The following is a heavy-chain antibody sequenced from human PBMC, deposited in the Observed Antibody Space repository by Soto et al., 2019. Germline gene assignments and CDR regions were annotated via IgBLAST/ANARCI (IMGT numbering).Heavy chain of an antibody. CDR1: GLTFSSYW. Sequence: PGGSLRLSCAASGLTFSSYWMTWVRQGPGRGLEWVASIKEDGSEKYYVDSVKGRFTISRDNAKNSLYLQMNGLRAEDTAVYYCARVVGYFDYWGQGTLVTVSS. J-gene: IGHJ4*02. V-gene: IGHV3-7*01. D-gene: IGHD1-26*01. CDR3: ARVVGYFDY. CDR2: IKEDGSEK.